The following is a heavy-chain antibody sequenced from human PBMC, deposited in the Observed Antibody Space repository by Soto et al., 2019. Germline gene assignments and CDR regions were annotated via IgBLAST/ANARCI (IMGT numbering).Heavy chain of an antibody. D-gene: IGHD3-10*01. CDR2: IYYSGST. CDR3: ARLWGWFGDY. Sequence: PSETLSLTCRVSGDSISSTFWWTWVRQPPGKGLEWIGYIYYSGSTNYNPSLKSRLTISVDTSKNQFSLKLSSVTAADTAVYYCARLWGWFGDYWGQGTLVTVSS. CDR1: GDSISSTFW. J-gene: IGHJ4*02. V-gene: IGHV4-59*08.